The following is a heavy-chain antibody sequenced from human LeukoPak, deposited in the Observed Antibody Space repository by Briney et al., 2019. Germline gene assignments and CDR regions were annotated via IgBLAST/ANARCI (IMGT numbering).Heavy chain of an antibody. CDR2: INPNSGGT. CDR1: GCTLTDYY. J-gene: IGHJ4*02. CDR3: ARVGYYESSGYYEY. D-gene: IGHD3-22*01. Sequence: ASVKVSCKASGCTLTDYYMHWVRQAPGQGLEWMGRINPNSGGTNYAQKFQGRVTMTRDTSISTVYMELSRLRSDDTAVYYCARVGYYESSGYYEYWGQGTLVTVSS. V-gene: IGHV1-2*06.